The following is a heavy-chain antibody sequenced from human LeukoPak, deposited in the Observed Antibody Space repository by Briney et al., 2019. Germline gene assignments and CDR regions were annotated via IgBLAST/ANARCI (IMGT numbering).Heavy chain of an antibody. V-gene: IGHV1-69*13. CDR1: GGTFSSYA. CDR2: IIPIFGTA. J-gene: IGHJ3*02. Sequence: ASVKVSCKASGGTFSSYAISWVRQAPGQGLEWMGGIIPIFGTANYAQKFQGRVTITADESTSTAYMELSSLRSEDTAVYYCAREYSSGPDAFDIWGQGRMVTVSS. D-gene: IGHD6-19*01. CDR3: AREYSSGPDAFDI.